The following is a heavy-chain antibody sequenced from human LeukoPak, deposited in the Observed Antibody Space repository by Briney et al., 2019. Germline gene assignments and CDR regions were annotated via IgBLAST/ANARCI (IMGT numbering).Heavy chain of an antibody. Sequence: GGSLRLSCAASGFTFSNAWMSWVRQAPGKGLEWVGRIKSKTDGGTTDYAAPVKGRFTISRDDSKNTLYLQMNSLKTEDTAVYYCTTDRLIIVVVPAAIRLSNDAFDIWGQGTMVTVSS. J-gene: IGHJ3*02. CDR3: TTDRLIIVVVPAAIRLSNDAFDI. V-gene: IGHV3-15*01. CDR1: GFTFSNAW. D-gene: IGHD2-2*01. CDR2: IKSKTDGGTT.